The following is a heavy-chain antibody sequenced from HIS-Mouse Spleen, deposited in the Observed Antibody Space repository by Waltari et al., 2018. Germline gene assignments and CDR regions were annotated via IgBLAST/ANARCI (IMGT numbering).Heavy chain of an antibody. CDR3: ARDQAFCGYDPEYFQH. D-gene: IGHD5-12*01. J-gene: IGHJ1*01. Sequence: YMGLSCAASGFTFSSYAMHWVRQAPGKGLEWVAVISYDGSNKYYADSVKGRFTISRDNSKNTLYLQMNSLRAEDTAVYYCARDQAFCGYDPEYFQHWGQGTLVTVSS. CDR1: GFTFSSYA. CDR2: ISYDGSNK. V-gene: IGHV3-30*04.